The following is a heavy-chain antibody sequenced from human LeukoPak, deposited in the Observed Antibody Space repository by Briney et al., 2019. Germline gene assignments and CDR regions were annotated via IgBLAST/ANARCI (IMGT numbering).Heavy chain of an antibody. CDR3: ARATAGNDYSGYDFDY. CDR2: IIPILGIA. D-gene: IGHD5-12*01. CDR1: GGTFSSYA. Sequence: SVKVSCKASGGTFSSYAISWVRQAPGQGLEWMGGIIPILGIANYAQKFQGRVTITADKSTSTAYMELSSLRSEDTAVYYCARATAGNDYSGYDFDYWGQGTLVTVSS. V-gene: IGHV1-69*10. J-gene: IGHJ4*02.